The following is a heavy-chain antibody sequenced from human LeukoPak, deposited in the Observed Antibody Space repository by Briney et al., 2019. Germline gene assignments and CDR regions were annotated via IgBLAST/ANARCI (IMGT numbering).Heavy chain of an antibody. CDR2: VKKDGSEK. D-gene: IGHD2-15*01. CDR3: RKGHQADDA. V-gene: IGHV3-7*01. Sequence: GGSLRLSCAASGFTFSDYWMNWVRQAPGKGLEWVANVKKDGSEKYYVDSVKGRFTISRDNAKNSLYLQMNSLRVEDTAVYYCRKGHQADDAWGQGTLVTVSS. J-gene: IGHJ5*02. CDR1: GFTFSDYW.